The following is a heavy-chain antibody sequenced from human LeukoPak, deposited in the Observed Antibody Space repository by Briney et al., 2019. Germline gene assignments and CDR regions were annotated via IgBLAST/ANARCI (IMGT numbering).Heavy chain of an antibody. J-gene: IGHJ4*02. Sequence: GGSLRLSCAASGFTFSSYGMHWVRQAPGKGLEWVAVIWYDGSNKYYADSVKGRFTISRDNSKNTLYLQVNSLRAEDTAVYYCARGIYGGNSDFDYWGQGTLVTVSS. CDR3: ARGIYGGNSDFDY. CDR1: GFTFSSYG. D-gene: IGHD4-23*01. V-gene: IGHV3-33*01. CDR2: IWYDGSNK.